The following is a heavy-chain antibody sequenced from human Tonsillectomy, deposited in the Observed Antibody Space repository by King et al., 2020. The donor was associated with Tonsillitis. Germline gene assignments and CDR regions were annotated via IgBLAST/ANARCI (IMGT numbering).Heavy chain of an antibody. D-gene: IGHD1-26*01. V-gene: IGHV4-39*01. J-gene: IGHJ3*02. CDR3: ARSMWELRPSAALDI. CDR1: GGSISGIRYY. Sequence: QLQESGPGLVKPSETLSLTCTVSGGSISGIRYYWGWIRQPPGEGLEWIGNIHYSDITSYNPSLRSRVTIPVDTSKNQFSLRLISVTAADTALYFCARSMWELRPSAALDIWGPGTMVTVSS. CDR2: IHYSDIT.